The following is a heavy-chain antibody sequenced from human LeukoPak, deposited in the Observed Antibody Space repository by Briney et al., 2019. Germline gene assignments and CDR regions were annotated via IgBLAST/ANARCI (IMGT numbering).Heavy chain of an antibody. Sequence: SETLSLTCNVSDDSISSHYWSWIRQPPGKGLEWIGYIFYTGGTSHNPSLKSRVTVSMDTSKNQVSLKLTSVTAADTAVYYCARLRVGAYFNLWGRGTLVTVSS. D-gene: IGHD1-26*01. J-gene: IGHJ2*01. CDR3: ARLRVGAYFNL. V-gene: IGHV4-59*08. CDR1: DDSISSHY. CDR2: IFYTGGT.